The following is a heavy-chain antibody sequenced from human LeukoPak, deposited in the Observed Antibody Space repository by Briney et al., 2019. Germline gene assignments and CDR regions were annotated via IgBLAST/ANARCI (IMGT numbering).Heavy chain of an antibody. Sequence: SETPSLTCAVYGGSFSGYYWSWIRQPPGKGLEWIGEINHSGSTNYNPSLKSRVTISVDTSKNQFSLKLSSVTAADTAVYYCARVSKQGLKPAADSMGPFDYWGQGTLVTVSS. CDR3: ARVSKQGLKPAADSMGPFDY. CDR2: INHSGST. CDR1: GGSFSGYY. D-gene: IGHD2-2*01. J-gene: IGHJ4*02. V-gene: IGHV4-34*01.